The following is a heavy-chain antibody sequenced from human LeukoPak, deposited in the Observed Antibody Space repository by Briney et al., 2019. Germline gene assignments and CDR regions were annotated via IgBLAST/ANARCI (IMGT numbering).Heavy chain of an antibody. D-gene: IGHD2-2*01. CDR2: MNPNSGNT. CDR3: ASLYCRSTSCYDY. CDR1: GYTFTSYD. Sequence: ASVKVSCKASGYTFTSYDINWVRQATGQGLEWMGWMNPNSGNTGYAQKFQGRVTMTRNTSISTAYMELSSLRSEDTAVYYCASLYCRSTSCYDYWGQGTLVTVSS. V-gene: IGHV1-8*01. J-gene: IGHJ4*02.